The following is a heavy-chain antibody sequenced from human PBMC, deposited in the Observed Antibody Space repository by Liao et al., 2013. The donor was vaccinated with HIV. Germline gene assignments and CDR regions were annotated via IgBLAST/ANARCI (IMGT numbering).Heavy chain of an antibody. V-gene: IGHV4-39*07. J-gene: IGHJ4*02. CDR2: IYYSGSA. CDR3: ARSRHDSRELGGY. CDR1: GGSISSSSYY. Sequence: QLQLQESGPGLVKPSETLSLTCTVSGGSISSSSYYWGWIRQPPGKGLEWIGSIYYSGSAYYNPSLKSRVTISVDTSKNQFSLKLSSVTAADTAVYYCARSRHDSRELGGYWGQGTLVTVSS. D-gene: IGHD1-7*01.